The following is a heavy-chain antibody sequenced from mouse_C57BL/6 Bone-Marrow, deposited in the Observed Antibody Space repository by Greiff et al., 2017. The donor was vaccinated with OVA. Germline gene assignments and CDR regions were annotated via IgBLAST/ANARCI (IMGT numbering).Heavy chain of an antibody. V-gene: IGHV5-4*01. CDR3: ARDPYGSPFFDY. Sequence: EVKLEESGGGLVKPGGSLKLSCAASGFTFSSYAMSWVRQTPEKRLEWVATISDGGSYTYYPDNVKGRFTISRDNAKNNLYLQMSHLKSEDTAMYYCARDPYGSPFFDYWGQGTTLTVSS. D-gene: IGHD1-1*01. CDR2: ISDGGSYT. J-gene: IGHJ2*01. CDR1: GFTFSSYA.